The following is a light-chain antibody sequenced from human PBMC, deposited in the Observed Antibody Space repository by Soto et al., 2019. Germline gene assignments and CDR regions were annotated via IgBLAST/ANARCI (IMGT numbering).Light chain of an antibody. Sequence: QSVLTPPASVSGSPGQSITISCTGTSSDIGSYKLVSWYQHHPGKAPKLVIYEVIKRPSGISSRFSGSKSGNTASLTISGLQADDEADDYCCSYAGSSTFDVFGTGTKLTVL. J-gene: IGLJ1*01. CDR1: SSDIGSYKL. CDR2: EVI. CDR3: CSYAGSSTFDV. V-gene: IGLV2-23*02.